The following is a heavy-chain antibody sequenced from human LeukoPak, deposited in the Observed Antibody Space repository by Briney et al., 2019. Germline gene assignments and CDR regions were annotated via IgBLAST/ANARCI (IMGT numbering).Heavy chain of an antibody. CDR3: AREYSSGWGLIDY. J-gene: IGHJ4*02. CDR2: IYYSGST. Sequence: PSETLSLTCTVSGGSISSSSYYWGWIRQPPGKGLEWIGSIYYSGSTYYNPSLKSRVTISVDTSKNQFSLKLSSVTAADTAVYYCAREYSSGWGLIDYWGQGTLVTVSS. CDR1: GGSISSSSYY. V-gene: IGHV4-39*07. D-gene: IGHD6-19*01.